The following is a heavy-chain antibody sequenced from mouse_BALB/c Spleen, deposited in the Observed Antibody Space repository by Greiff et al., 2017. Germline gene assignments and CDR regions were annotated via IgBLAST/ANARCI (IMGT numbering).Heavy chain of an antibody. J-gene: IGHJ4*01. Sequence: VQRVESGPGLVAPSQSLSITCTVSGFSLTGYGVNWVRQPPGKGLEWLGMIWGDGSTDYNSALKSRLSISKDNSKSQVFLKMNSLQTDDTARYYCARGRRGDYYAMDYWGQGTSVTVSS. CDR1: GFSLTGYG. CDR3: ARGRRGDYYAMDY. V-gene: IGHV2-6-7*01. CDR2: IWGDGST.